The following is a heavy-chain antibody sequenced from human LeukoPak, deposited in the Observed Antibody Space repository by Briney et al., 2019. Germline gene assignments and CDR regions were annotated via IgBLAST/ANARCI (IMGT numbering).Heavy chain of an antibody. V-gene: IGHV1-2*02. CDR1: GYTFTGYY. J-gene: IGHJ4*02. D-gene: IGHD3-3*01. CDR3: ARDLGKKTYDFWSGYYTSYFDY. Sequence: ASVKVSCTASGYTFTGYYMHWVRQAPGQGLDWMGWIDPNSGGTNYAQKLQGRVTMATDTSTSTAYMELRSLRSDDTAVYYCARDLGKKTYDFWSGYYTSYFDYWGQGTLVTVSS. CDR2: IDPNSGGT.